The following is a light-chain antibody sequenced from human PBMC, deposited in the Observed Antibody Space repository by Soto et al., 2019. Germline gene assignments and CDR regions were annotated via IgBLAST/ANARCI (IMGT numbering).Light chain of an antibody. Sequence: NFMLTQPHPVSESPGKTVTISCTRSSGSIGSSYVQWYQQRPGSSPTTVIFEDNQRPTGVPVRFSGSIDSSSNSASLVISGLRTEDEADYYCQSYDTSNPLVFGGGTKLTVL. CDR2: EDN. V-gene: IGLV6-57*01. CDR3: QSYDTSNPLV. CDR1: SGSIGSSY. J-gene: IGLJ3*02.